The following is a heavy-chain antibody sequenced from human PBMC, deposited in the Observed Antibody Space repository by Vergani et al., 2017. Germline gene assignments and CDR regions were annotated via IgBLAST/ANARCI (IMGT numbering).Heavy chain of an antibody. D-gene: IGHD6-13*01. Sequence: EVQLLESGGGLVQPGGSLRLSCAASGFTFSSYAMSWVRQAPGKGLGWVSAISGSGGSTYYADSVKGRFTNSRDNSKNTLYLQMNSLRAEDTAVYYCAKRHSSSWYGGQYFQHWGQGTLVTVSS. CDR2: ISGSGGST. CDR3: AKRHSSSWYGGQYFQH. J-gene: IGHJ1*01. V-gene: IGHV3-23*01. CDR1: GFTFSSYA.